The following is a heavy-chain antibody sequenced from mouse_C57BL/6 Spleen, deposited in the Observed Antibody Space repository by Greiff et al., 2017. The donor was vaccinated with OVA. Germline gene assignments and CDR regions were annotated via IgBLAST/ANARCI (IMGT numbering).Heavy chain of an antibody. CDR3: ARDGYYVNFDY. CDR1: GYSITSGYY. V-gene: IGHV3-6*01. D-gene: IGHD2-3*01. J-gene: IGHJ2*01. CDR2: ISYDGSN. Sequence: DVKLQESGPGLVKPSQSLSLTCSVTGYSITSGYYWNWIRQFPGNKLEWMGYISYDGSNNYNPSLKNRISITRDTSKNQFFLKLNSVTTEDTATYYCARDGYYVNFDYWGQGTTLTVSS.